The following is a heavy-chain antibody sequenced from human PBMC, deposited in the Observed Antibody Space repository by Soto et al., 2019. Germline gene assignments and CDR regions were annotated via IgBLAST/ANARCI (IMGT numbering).Heavy chain of an antibody. J-gene: IGHJ6*03. V-gene: IGHV1-8*01. Sequence: ASVKVSCKASGYTFTSYDINWVRQATGQGLEWMGWMNPNSGNTGYAQKFQGRVTMTRNTSISTAYMELSSLRSEDTAVYYCARCLQTSRSGDYYMDVWGKGTTVTVSS. CDR1: GYTFTSYD. CDR3: ARCLQTSRSGDYYMDV. CDR2: MNPNSGNT. D-gene: IGHD6-19*01.